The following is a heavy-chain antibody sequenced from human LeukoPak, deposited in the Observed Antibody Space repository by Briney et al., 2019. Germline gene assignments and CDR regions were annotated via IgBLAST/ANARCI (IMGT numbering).Heavy chain of an antibody. D-gene: IGHD1-1*01. J-gene: IGHJ4*02. V-gene: IGHV3-23*01. CDR1: GFTFSSYA. CDR2: ISGSGDTT. Sequence: GSLRLSCAASGFTFSSYAMSWVRQAPVKGLEWVSVISGSGDTTYYVDSVKGRFTISRDNSKNALYLQVNSLRAEDTAMYYCARSTGSINAALDHWGQGTPVTVSS. CDR3: ARSTGSINAALDH.